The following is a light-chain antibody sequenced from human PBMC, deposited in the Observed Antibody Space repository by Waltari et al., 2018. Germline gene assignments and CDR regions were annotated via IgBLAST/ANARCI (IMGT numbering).Light chain of an antibody. CDR2: WAS. V-gene: IGKV4-1*01. CDR3: QHYYSTPPT. Sequence: IVMTPSPDSMAVLFGEGSAIICNSTQSLITRSDSKNYLAWYQQKPGHSPKLPINWASTRESAVPYRFSGSGSGTNFTLTISTLQDEDVAVYFCQHYYSTPPTFGQGTKVDIK. J-gene: IGKJ1*01. CDR1: QSLITRSDSKNY.